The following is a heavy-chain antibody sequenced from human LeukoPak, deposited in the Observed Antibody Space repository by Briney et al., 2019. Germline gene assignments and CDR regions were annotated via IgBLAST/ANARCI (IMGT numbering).Heavy chain of an antibody. CDR3: ARDRTSSSWYPYYYYYMDV. J-gene: IGHJ6*03. V-gene: IGHV4-39*02. D-gene: IGHD6-13*01. CDR1: GGSISSSSYY. CDR2: IYYSRST. Sequence: SETLSLTCTVSGGSISSSSYYWGWIRQPPGKGLEWIGSIYYSRSTYYNPSLKSRVTISVDTSKNQFSLKLSSVTAADTAVYYCARDRTSSSWYPYYYYYMDVWGKGTTVTVSS.